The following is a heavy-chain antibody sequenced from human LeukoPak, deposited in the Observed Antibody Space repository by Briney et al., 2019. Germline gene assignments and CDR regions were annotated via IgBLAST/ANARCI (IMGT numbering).Heavy chain of an antibody. J-gene: IGHJ6*02. CDR3: TKVAVAGIGYYYYGMDV. V-gene: IGHV3-30*18. Sequence: GGSLRLSCAASGFTFSTYGMHWVRQAPGKGLEWVAVISFDGSNKYYADSVKGRFTISRDNSKNTLYLQMNSLRAEDTALYYCTKVAVAGIGYYYYGMDVWGQGTTVTVSS. D-gene: IGHD6-19*01. CDR1: GFTFSTYG. CDR2: ISFDGSNK.